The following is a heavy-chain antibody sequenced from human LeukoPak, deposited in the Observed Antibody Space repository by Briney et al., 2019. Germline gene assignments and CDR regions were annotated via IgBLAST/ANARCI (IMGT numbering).Heavy chain of an antibody. D-gene: IGHD2-2*01. CDR2: ISGSGGST. J-gene: IGHJ4*02. V-gene: IGHV3-23*01. CDR1: GFTFSSYA. Sequence: QTGGSLRLSCAASGFTFSSYAMSWVRQAPGKGLEWVSAISGSGGSTYYADSVKGRFTISRDNSKNTLYLQMNSLRAEDTAVYYCANGKFGAYRSSTSFDYWGQGTLVTVSS. CDR3: ANGKFGAYRSSTSFDY.